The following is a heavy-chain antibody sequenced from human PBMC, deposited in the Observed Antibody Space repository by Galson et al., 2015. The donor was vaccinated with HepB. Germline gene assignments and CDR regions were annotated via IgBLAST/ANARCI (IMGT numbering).Heavy chain of an antibody. CDR3: ARGALVVVVYATQNNWFAP. CDR1: GYNFPTYS. V-gene: IGHV1-18*01. CDR2: ISAYYQKT. D-gene: IGHD2-15*01. Sequence: SVKVSCKASGYNFPTYSITWVRQAPGQGLEWMGWISAYYQKTNYAQHLQGRVTMTTDTSTNTAYMELRSLRSDDTAVYYCARGALVVVVYATQNNWFAPWGQGTLITVSS. J-gene: IGHJ5*02.